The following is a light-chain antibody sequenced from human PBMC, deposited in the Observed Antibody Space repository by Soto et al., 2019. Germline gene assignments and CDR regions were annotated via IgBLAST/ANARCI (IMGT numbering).Light chain of an antibody. CDR3: ATWDDNLSGVV. CDR1: TSNIGTNH. Sequence: QSVLTQPPSASGTPGQMVTVSCSGGTSNIGTNHVYWYQQLPGTAPKLLIYRNDQRPSGVPDRFSGSKSGTSASLAISGLQSEDEADYYCATWDDNLSGVVFGGGTKLTVL. CDR2: RND. V-gene: IGLV1-47*01. J-gene: IGLJ2*01.